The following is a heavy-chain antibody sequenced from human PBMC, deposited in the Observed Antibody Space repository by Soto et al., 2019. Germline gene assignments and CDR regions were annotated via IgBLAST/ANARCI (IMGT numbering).Heavy chain of an antibody. J-gene: IGHJ2*01. CDR3: ARGSRYSSGWLIRRLGYFDL. CDR2: INHSGST. V-gene: IGHV4-34*01. D-gene: IGHD6-19*01. CDR1: GGSFSGYY. Sequence: QVQLQQWGAGLLKPSETLSLTCAVYGGSFSGYYWSWIRQPPGKGLEWIGEINHSGSTNYNPSLNSRVTISVDTSKNQFSLKLSSVTAADTAVYYCARGSRYSSGWLIRRLGYFDLWGRGTLVTVSS.